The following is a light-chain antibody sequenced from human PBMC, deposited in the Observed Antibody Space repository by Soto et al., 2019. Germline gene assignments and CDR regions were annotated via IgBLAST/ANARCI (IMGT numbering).Light chain of an antibody. Sequence: EIVLTQSPGTLSLSPGERATLSCRASQSVSNYLAWYQRKPGQAPRLFIYGASSSATGIPDRFSGSGSGTDFSLTISRLEPEDFAVYYCHQYGGSPQTSGQGTKVEI. CDR1: QSVSNY. CDR3: HQYGGSPQT. J-gene: IGKJ1*01. V-gene: IGKV3-20*01. CDR2: GAS.